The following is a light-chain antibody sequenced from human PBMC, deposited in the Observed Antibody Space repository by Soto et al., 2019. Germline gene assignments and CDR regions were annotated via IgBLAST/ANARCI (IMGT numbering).Light chain of an antibody. CDR3: QQDGSSPNT. CDR1: QNITTY. Sequence: DSQMSQCPFSLSASVGDRVASSCRASQNITTYVNWYQQKPGKAPNLLIYGASNLQSGVPSRFSGSGSGTEFTLTISRLRPEDFAMYYCQQDGSSPNTFGQGTRLEI. J-gene: IGKJ5*01. V-gene: IGKV1-39*01. CDR2: GAS.